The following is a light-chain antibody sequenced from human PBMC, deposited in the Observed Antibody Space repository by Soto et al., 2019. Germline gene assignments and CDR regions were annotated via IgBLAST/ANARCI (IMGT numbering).Light chain of an antibody. CDR2: DNS. Sequence: SYDLAQPPSVSVAPGQTARITCGGNNIGSKSVHWYQQKPGQAPVLVVYDNSDRPSGIPERFSGSSSGNTATLTISRVEAGDEADYYCQVWDSSTDHHVFGTGTKVTVL. CDR1: NIGSKS. V-gene: IGLV3-21*02. J-gene: IGLJ1*01. CDR3: QVWDSSTDHHV.